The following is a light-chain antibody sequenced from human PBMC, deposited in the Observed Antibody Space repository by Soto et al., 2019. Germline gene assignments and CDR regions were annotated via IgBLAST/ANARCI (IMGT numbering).Light chain of an antibody. V-gene: IGKV1-33*01. Sequence: DIQMTQSPSSLSASIGDRVTITCQASQDIKKKLNWYQHKPGKAPKLLIYDASNLETGVPSRFTGSGSGTDFTVTISSLQPEDFATYYCQQYGVFGPGTKVDIK. CDR1: QDIKKK. J-gene: IGKJ3*01. CDR2: DAS. CDR3: QQYGV.